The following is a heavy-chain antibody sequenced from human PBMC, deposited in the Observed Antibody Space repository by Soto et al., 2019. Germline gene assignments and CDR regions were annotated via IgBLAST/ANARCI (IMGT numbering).Heavy chain of an antibody. Sequence: QVQLVQSGAEVKKPGSSVKVSCKASGGTFSSYAISWVRQAPGQGLEWMGGIIPIFGTANYAQKFQGRVTITADEFSSSAYIELSSLRSEDTAVYYCASGARSGDYVLRAFDIWGQGTMVTVSS. CDR1: GGTFSSYA. J-gene: IGHJ3*02. D-gene: IGHD4-17*01. CDR3: ASGARSGDYVLRAFDI. V-gene: IGHV1-69*01. CDR2: IIPIFGTA.